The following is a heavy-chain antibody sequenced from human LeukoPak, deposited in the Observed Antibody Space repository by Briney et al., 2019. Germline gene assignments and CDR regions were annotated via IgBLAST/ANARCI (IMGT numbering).Heavy chain of an antibody. CDR2: LSKSGNA. Sequence: SETPSLSCTVSGGSTSSYYWSWIPLPPGKGLGWIGDLSKSGNAKYSPSLQSRVTIFGDTSKNHIFLKLSSVTPAETAMYYCAKSRYVNSFYAFDIWGQGTLVTVSS. CDR3: AKSRYVNSFYAFDI. CDR1: GGSTSSYY. D-gene: IGHD3-9*01. V-gene: IGHV4-59*01. J-gene: IGHJ3*02.